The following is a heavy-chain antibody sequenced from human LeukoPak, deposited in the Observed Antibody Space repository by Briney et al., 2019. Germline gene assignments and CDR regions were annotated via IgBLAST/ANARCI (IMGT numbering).Heavy chain of an antibody. CDR2: IYTGGST. D-gene: IGHD4-23*01. V-gene: IGHV3-66*02. Sequence: GGSLRLFCAASTFIVSSYYMSWVRQAPGKRLEWVSVIYTGGSTYYADPVKGRFTISRDNSKNTLYLQMNSLRIEDTAVYYCARDYGGATRGWFDPWGQGALVTVSS. CDR1: TFIVSSYY. CDR3: ARDYGGATRGWFDP. J-gene: IGHJ5*02.